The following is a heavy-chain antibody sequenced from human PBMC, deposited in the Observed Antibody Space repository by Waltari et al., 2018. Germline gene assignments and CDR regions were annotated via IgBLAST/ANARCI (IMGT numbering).Heavy chain of an antibody. CDR1: GGTFSSYA. J-gene: IGHJ5*02. D-gene: IGHD6-13*01. Sequence: QVQLVQSGAEVKKPGSSVKVSCKASGGTFSSYAISWVRQAPGQGLEWMGGVIPIFGTANYAQKFQGRVTITADESTSTAYMELSSLRSEDTAVYYCARLGELIAAAGDGNWFAPWGQGTLVTVSS. CDR2: VIPIFGTA. V-gene: IGHV1-69*13. CDR3: ARLGELIAAAGDGNWFAP.